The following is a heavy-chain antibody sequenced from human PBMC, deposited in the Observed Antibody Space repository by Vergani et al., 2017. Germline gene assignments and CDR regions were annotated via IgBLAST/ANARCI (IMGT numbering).Heavy chain of an antibody. CDR2: ISYDGSNK. CDR1: GITFSDYA. Sequence: QVQLVESGGGVVQPGRSLRLFCTVSGITFSDYAFHWVRQAPGKGLKWVAVISYDGSNKYYADSVRGRFTISRDDSKNTLYLQMNSLTTEDTAMYYCAKGGPNLGSGGLYFCFHYWGQGTRVTVSS. V-gene: IGHV3-30-3*01. J-gene: IGHJ4*02. D-gene: IGHD3-10*01. CDR3: AKGGPNLGSGGLYFCFHY.